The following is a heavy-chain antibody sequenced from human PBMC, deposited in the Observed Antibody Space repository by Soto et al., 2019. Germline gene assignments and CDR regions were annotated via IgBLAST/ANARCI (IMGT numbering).Heavy chain of an antibody. J-gene: IGHJ5*02. V-gene: IGHV3-21*01. CDR2: INSSKRNI. D-gene: IGHD6-13*01. CDR3: ARDRGVLLSAGTWYGFDP. CDR1: GFTFSSYS. Sequence: VGSLRLSCAASGFTFSSYSMNWVRQAPGKGLEWVSSINSSKRNIYYADSVKGRFTISRDNAKNSMYLQMNSLRAEDTAVYYCARDRGVLLSAGTWYGFDPWGQGTLVTVSS.